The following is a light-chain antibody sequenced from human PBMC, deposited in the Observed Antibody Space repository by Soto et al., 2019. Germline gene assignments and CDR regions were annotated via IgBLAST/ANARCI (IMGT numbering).Light chain of an antibody. Sequence: QSALTQPRSVSGSPGQSVTISCTGTSSDIGAYNFVSWYRQSPTKAPELIIYEVTNRPSGVSNRFSGSKSGNTASLTISGLQAEDEADYYCSSYIPNSVIFGGGTKLTVL. CDR1: SSDIGAYNF. V-gene: IGLV2-11*01. CDR2: EVT. J-gene: IGLJ2*01. CDR3: SSYIPNSVI.